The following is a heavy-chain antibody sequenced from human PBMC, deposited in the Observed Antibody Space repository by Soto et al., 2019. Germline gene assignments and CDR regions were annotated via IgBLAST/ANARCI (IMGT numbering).Heavy chain of an antibody. Sequence: SSVKVSCKASGGTFSSYAISWVRQAPGQGLEWMGGIIPIFGTANYAQKFQGRVTITADESTSTAYMELSSLRSEDTAVYYCARHIVLVPAALIAFDIWGQGTIVTGSS. V-gene: IGHV1-69*13. CDR1: GGTFSSYA. J-gene: IGHJ3*02. D-gene: IGHD2-2*01. CDR3: ARHIVLVPAALIAFDI. CDR2: IIPIFGTA.